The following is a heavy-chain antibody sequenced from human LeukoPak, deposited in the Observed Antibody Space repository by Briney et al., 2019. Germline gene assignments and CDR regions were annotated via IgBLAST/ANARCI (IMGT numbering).Heavy chain of an antibody. V-gene: IGHV1-18*01. J-gene: IGHJ4*02. CDR2: ISAYNGNT. Sequence: ASVKVSCKASGYTFTSYGISWVRQAPGQGLEWMGWISAYNGNTNYAQKLQGRVTMTTDTSTSTAYMGLRSLRSDDTAVYYCARDRYYYDSSGAPDYWGQGTLVTVSS. CDR1: GYTFTSYG. D-gene: IGHD3-22*01. CDR3: ARDRYYYDSSGAPDY.